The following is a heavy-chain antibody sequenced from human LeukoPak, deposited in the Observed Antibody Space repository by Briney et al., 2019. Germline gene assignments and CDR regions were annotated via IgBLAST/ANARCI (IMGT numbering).Heavy chain of an antibody. V-gene: IGHV4-30-2*01. D-gene: IGHD3-10*01. CDR3: ARARGYYGSGSPYFDS. CDR2: MYHSGST. CDR1: GGSISGGDNS. J-gene: IGHJ4*02. Sequence: PSETLSLTCAVSGGSISGGDNSWSWIRQPPGKGLEWIGYMYHSGSTYYNPSLKSRVIISLDRSKNQFFLKLISVTAADTAVYYCARARGYYGSGSPYFDSWGQGTLVTVSS.